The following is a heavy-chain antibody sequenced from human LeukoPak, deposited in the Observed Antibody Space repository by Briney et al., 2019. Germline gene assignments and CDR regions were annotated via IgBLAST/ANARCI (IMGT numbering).Heavy chain of an antibody. CDR3: ARSAHYYDISGFYSQFDY. Sequence: GRSPRLSYAASGFTFSTYAMHWVRQAPGKGLEWVALISYDGSDKYYADSVKGRFTISRDNSKNTLYLQMNSLRAEDTAVYYCARSAHYYDISGFYSQFDYWGQGTLVTVSS. CDR2: ISYDGSDK. CDR1: GFTFSTYA. V-gene: IGHV3-30*04. J-gene: IGHJ4*02. D-gene: IGHD3-22*01.